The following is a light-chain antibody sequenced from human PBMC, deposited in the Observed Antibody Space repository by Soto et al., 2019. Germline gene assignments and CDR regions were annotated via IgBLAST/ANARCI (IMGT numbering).Light chain of an antibody. CDR2: DVS. CDR3: SSYTSSSTLLYV. V-gene: IGLV2-14*01. J-gene: IGLJ1*01. Sequence: QSALTQPASVSGSPGQSITISCTGTSSDVGGYNYVSWYQQHPGKAPKLMIYDVSNQPSGVSNRFAGSKSGNTASLTISGLQAVDETDYYCSSYTSSSTLLYVFGSGTKLTVL. CDR1: SSDVGGYNY.